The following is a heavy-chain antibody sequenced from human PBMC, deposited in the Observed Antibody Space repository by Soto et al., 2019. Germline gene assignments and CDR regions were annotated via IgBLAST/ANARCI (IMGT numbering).Heavy chain of an antibody. D-gene: IGHD1-1*01. Sequence: EVQLVESGGGLVQPGGSLRLSCTASAFTFSSYYMSCVRQAPGKGLEWVANINQDGSAKSYGDSVRGRFTISRDNAKNSLYLQMNSLRAEDTAVHYCARWNYAFDIWGQGTMVTVSS. CDR1: AFTFSSYY. CDR3: ARWNYAFDI. V-gene: IGHV3-7*01. J-gene: IGHJ3*02. CDR2: INQDGSAK.